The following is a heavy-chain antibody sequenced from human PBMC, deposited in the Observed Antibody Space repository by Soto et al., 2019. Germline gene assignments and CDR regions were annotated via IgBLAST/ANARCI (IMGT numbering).Heavy chain of an antibody. CDR1: GGTFSSYA. D-gene: IGHD6-19*01. V-gene: IGHV1-69*13. J-gene: IGHJ4*02. CDR3: ATSPGIAVAGIQVSDPRFDY. CDR2: IIPIFGTA. Sequence: SVKVSCKASGGTFSSYAISWVRQAPGQGLEWMGGIIPIFGTANYAQKFQGRVTITADESTSTAYMELSSLRSEDTAVYYCATSPGIAVAGIQVSDPRFDYWGRGTLVTVSS.